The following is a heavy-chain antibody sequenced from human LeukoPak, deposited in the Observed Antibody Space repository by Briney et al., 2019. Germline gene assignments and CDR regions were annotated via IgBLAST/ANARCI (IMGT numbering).Heavy chain of an antibody. J-gene: IGHJ6*03. CDR3: ATHGSAHYYMDV. CDR1: GFAFSSYA. D-gene: IGHD2-2*03. V-gene: IGHV3-23*01. Sequence: GGSLRLSCAASGFAFSSYAMSWVRQAPGKGLEWVSGISGSGSGTYYADSVKGRFTISRDNSKNTLHLQMNSLRAEDTAVYYCATHGSAHYYMDVWGKGTTVTISS. CDR2: ISGSGSGT.